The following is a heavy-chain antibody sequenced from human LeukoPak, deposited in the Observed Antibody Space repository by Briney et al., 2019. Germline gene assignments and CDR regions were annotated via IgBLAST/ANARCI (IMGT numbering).Heavy chain of an antibody. CDR1: GFTLINFE. Sequence: GGSLRLSCAASGFTLINFEMTWVRPAPGKGLEWVSYISSSGTTLYHADSVTGRFTISRDNAKNSMYLLMNSLRAEDTPVYYCARLSRKFSGSLDYWGQGTLVTVSS. CDR3: ARLSRKFSGSLDY. CDR2: ISSSGTTL. V-gene: IGHV3-48*03. J-gene: IGHJ4*02. D-gene: IGHD6-13*01.